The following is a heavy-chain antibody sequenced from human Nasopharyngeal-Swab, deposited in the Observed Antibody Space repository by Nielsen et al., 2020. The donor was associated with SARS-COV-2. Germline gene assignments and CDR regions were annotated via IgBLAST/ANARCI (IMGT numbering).Heavy chain of an antibody. J-gene: IGHJ4*02. CDR2: TYYRSKWYN. CDR3: ARGDWGHFDY. D-gene: IGHD7-27*01. V-gene: IGHV6-1*01. Sequence: WLRESPSRGLEWLGRTYYRSKWYNDYAESVKSRVTISPDTSKNQVSLQLNSVTPEDTGVYYCARGDWGHFDYWGQGTLVTVSS.